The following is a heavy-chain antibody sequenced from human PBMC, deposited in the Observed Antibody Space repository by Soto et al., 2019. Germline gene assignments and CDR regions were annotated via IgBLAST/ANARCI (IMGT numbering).Heavy chain of an antibody. Sequence: SETLCLTWAVEGGSCSGYYWTWISQPPGTGLEWIGEINHSGSTNYNPSLKSRVTISVDTSKNQFSLKLTSVTAADTAVYYCARDKTTGLFDYWGQGTLVTVSS. J-gene: IGHJ4*02. CDR1: GGSCSGYY. CDR2: INHSGST. CDR3: ARDKTTGLFDY. V-gene: IGHV4-34*01. D-gene: IGHD1-7*01.